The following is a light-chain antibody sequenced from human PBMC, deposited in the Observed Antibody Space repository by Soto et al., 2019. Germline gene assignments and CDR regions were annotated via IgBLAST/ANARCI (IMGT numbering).Light chain of an antibody. CDR1: QGISSW. CDR3: HQANNFPLT. J-gene: IGKJ4*01. V-gene: IGKV1-12*01. Sequence: DIQMTQSPSSVSASVGDRVSITCRASQGISSWLAWYQQKPGRAPKLLIYTGNSLQCGGTSRFRSTGSGTDVTLSISSLPPEDVATYYWHQANNFPLTFGGGTKVEIK. CDR2: TGN.